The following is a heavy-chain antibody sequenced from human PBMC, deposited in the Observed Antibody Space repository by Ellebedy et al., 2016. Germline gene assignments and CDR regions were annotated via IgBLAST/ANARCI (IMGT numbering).Heavy chain of an antibody. CDR2: IYSGGST. CDR1: GFTVSSNY. Sequence: GGSLRLSCAASGFTVSSNYMSWVRQAPGKGLEWVSVIYSGGSTYYADSVKGRFTISRDNSKNTLYLQMNSLRAEDTAVYYCARLEGAMVRGLYFDYWGQGTLVTVSS. CDR3: ARLEGAMVRGLYFDY. J-gene: IGHJ4*02. D-gene: IGHD3-10*01. V-gene: IGHV3-53*01.